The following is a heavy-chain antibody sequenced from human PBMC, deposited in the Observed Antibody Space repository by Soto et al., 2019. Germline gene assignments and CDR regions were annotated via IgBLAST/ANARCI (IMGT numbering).Heavy chain of an antibody. J-gene: IGHJ4*02. CDR1: GFTFSSYA. CDR3: AKTSSMIVVVIIIDY. CDR2: ISGSGGST. V-gene: IGHV3-23*01. D-gene: IGHD3-22*01. Sequence: GGSLRLSCAASGFTFSSYAMSWVRQAPGKGLEWVSAISGSGGSTYYADSVKGRFTISRDNSKNTLYLQMNSLRAEDTAVYYCAKTSSMIVVVIIIDYWGQGTLVTVSS.